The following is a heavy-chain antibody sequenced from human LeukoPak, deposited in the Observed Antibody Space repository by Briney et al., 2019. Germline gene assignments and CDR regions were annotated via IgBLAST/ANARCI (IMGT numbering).Heavy chain of an antibody. V-gene: IGHV4-61*02. Sequence: SETLSLTCSVSGGSISSGNYYWSWIRQPAGKGLEWIGRIDGSGSTNYNPSLKSPVTMSIDTSKNQFSLKLSSVTAADTAVYYCARGGGRRDGYNLNYWGQGTLVTVSS. CDR2: IDGSGST. D-gene: IGHD5-24*01. CDR3: ARGGGRRDGYNLNY. J-gene: IGHJ4*02. CDR1: GGSISSGNYY.